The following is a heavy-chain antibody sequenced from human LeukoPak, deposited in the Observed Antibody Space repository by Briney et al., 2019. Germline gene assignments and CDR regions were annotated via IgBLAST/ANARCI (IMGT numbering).Heavy chain of an antibody. Sequence: PGGSLRLSCVASGFSVTTDYMSWVRQAPGKGLEWVSVIYNTGGTYYADSVKGRFTISRDNSKNTVYLQMNSLRAEDTAVYYCARAEWDYWGQGTLVTVSS. CDR3: ARAEWDY. V-gene: IGHV3-53*01. J-gene: IGHJ4*02. D-gene: IGHD3-3*01. CDR2: IYNTGGT. CDR1: GFSVTTDY.